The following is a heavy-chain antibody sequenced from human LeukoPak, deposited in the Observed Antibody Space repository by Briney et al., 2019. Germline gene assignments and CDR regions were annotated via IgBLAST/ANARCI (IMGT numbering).Heavy chain of an antibody. CDR1: GDSIDSYY. Sequence: PSETLSLTCTVSGDSIDSYYWSWIRQSPGKGLEWLGYIHNSGGTKYNPSLNSRGSVSVDTSRNQFSLNLSSVTAADTAVYYCATGIGWLLLYWGQGTLVTVSS. CDR2: IHNSGGT. J-gene: IGHJ4*02. D-gene: IGHD3-22*01. CDR3: ATGIGWLLLY. V-gene: IGHV4-59*01.